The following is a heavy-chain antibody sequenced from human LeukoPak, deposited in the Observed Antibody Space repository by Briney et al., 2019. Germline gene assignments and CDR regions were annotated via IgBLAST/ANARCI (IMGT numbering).Heavy chain of an antibody. Sequence: GGSLRLSCAASGFTFSDYYMTWIRQAPGKGLXXXXXXSSGSTYTNYADSVKGRFTISRDNAKNSLYLQMNSLRVEDTAVYYCARNGYSGYDRLNWFDPWGQGTLVTVSS. D-gene: IGHD5-12*01. V-gene: IGHV3-11*03. CDR3: ARNGYSGYDRLNWFDP. CDR1: GFTFSDYY. CDR2: XSSGSTYT. J-gene: IGHJ5*02.